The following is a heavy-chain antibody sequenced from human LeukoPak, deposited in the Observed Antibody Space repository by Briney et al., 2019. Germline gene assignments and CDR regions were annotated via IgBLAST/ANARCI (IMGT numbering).Heavy chain of an antibody. D-gene: IGHD1-1*01. CDR3: ARVRPLAHWFDP. CDR1: GGSISSYY. CDR2: IYYSGST. Sequence: SETLSLTCTVSGGSISSYYWSWIRQPPGKGLEWIGYIYYSGSTNYNPSLKSRVTISVDTSKNQFSLKLSSVTAADTAVYYCARVRPLAHWFDPWGQGTLVTVSS. J-gene: IGHJ5*02. V-gene: IGHV4-59*01.